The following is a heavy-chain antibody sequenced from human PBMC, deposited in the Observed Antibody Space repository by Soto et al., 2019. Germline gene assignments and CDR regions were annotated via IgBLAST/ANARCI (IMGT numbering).Heavy chain of an antibody. J-gene: IGHJ6*02. V-gene: IGHV3-33*01. CDR3: ARDRIAAGVRGMDV. Sequence: GGSLRLSCAASGFTFSSYGMHWVRQAPGKGLEWVAVIWYDGSNKYYADSVKGRFTISRDNSKNRLYLQMNSLRAEDTAVYYCARDRIAAGVRGMDVWGQGTTVTVSS. D-gene: IGHD6-13*01. CDR1: GFTFSSYG. CDR2: IWYDGSNK.